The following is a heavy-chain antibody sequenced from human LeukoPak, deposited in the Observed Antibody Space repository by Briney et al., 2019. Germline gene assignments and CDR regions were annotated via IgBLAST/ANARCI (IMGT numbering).Heavy chain of an antibody. CDR3: ARGQDFWSGYYPREGYMDV. V-gene: IGHV4-34*01. CDR2: INHSGST. Sequence: KPSETLSLTCAVYGGSFSGYYWSWIRQPPGKGLEWIGEINHSGSTNYNPSLKSRVTISVDTSKNQFSLKLGSVTAADTAVYYCARGQDFWSGYYPREGYMDVWGKGTTVTVSS. D-gene: IGHD3-3*01. J-gene: IGHJ6*03. CDR1: GGSFSGYY.